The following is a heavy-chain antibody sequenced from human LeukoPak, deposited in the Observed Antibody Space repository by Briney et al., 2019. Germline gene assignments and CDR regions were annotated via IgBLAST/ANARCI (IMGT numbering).Heavy chain of an antibody. J-gene: IGHJ4*02. D-gene: IGHD2-15*01. V-gene: IGHV4-39*01. CDR3: TRMQGCSGGNCHSFPS. Sequence: SDTLSLTCNVSGGSISSSSYYWEWIRQPPGNGLEWIGSFYDSGSTYYNPSLKSRVTISVDTSMNQFSLNLRSVPAADTAVYYCTRMQGCSGGNCHSFPSWGQGILVTVPS. CDR2: FYDSGST. CDR1: GGSISSSSYY.